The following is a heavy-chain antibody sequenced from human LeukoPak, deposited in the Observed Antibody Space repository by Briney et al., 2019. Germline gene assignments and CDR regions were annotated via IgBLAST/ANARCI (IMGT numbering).Heavy chain of an antibody. Sequence: GGSLRLSCAASGFTFSTYWMSWVRRAPGKGLEWVANIKLDGSEKYYVDSVKGRFTISRDNAKNSLYLQMNSLRAEDTAVYYCARYSSSRYYFDYWGQGTLVTVSS. CDR3: ARYSSSRYYFDY. J-gene: IGHJ4*02. CDR2: IKLDGSEK. V-gene: IGHV3-7*01. D-gene: IGHD6-13*01. CDR1: GFTFSTYW.